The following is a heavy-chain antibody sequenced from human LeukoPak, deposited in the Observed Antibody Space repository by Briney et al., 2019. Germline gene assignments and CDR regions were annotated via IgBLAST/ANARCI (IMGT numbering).Heavy chain of an antibody. CDR2: ISSSSSYI. V-gene: IGHV3-21*01. CDR1: GFTFSSYS. CDR3: ARDRRPRNYYDSSGYDY. D-gene: IGHD3-22*01. J-gene: IGHJ4*02. Sequence: GSLRLSCAASGFTFSSYSMNWVRQAPGKGLEWVSSISSSSSYIYYADSVKGRFTISRDNAKNSLYLQMNSLRAEDTAVYYCARDRRPRNYYDSSGYDYWGQGTLVTVSS.